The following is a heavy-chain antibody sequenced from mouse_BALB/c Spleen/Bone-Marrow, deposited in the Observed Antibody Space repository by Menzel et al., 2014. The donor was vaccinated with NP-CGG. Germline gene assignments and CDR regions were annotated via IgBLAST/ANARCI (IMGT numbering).Heavy chain of an antibody. CDR2: IYPGGGYT. CDR1: GYTFTNYW. Sequence: QVQLQQSGAELVRPGTSVKISCKASGYTFTNYWLGWVKQGPGHALEWIGDIYPGGGYTNYNEKFKGKATLTADTSSSTAYMQLSSLTSEDSAVYFCARRGTGVDYWGQGTTLTVSS. V-gene: IGHV1-63*02. D-gene: IGHD4-1*01. J-gene: IGHJ2*01. CDR3: ARRGTGVDY.